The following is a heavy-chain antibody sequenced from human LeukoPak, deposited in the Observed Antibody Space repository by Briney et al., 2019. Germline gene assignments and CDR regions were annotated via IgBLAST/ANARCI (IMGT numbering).Heavy chain of an antibody. J-gene: IGHJ3*02. CDR1: GGSISSGDYY. V-gene: IGHV4-30-4*08. Sequence: SETLSLTCTVSGGSISSGDYYWSWIRQPPGKGLEWIGYIYYSGSTYYNPSLKSRVTISVDTSKNQFSLKLSSVTAADTAVYYCARVGKVVPAAITVLAFDIWGQGTMVTVSS. D-gene: IGHD2-2*01. CDR3: ARVGKVVPAAITVLAFDI. CDR2: IYYSGST.